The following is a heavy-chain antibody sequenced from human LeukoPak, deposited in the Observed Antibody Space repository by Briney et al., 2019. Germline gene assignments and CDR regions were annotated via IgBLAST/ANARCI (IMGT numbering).Heavy chain of an antibody. CDR3: ARVNYGDYLPSFDY. CDR1: GFTFSSYA. CDR2: ISGSGGST. J-gene: IGHJ4*02. V-gene: IGHV3-23*01. Sequence: PGGSLRLSCAASGFTFSSYAMSWVRQAPGKGLEWVSAISGSGGSTYYADSVKGRFTISRDNAKNSLYLQMNSLRAEDTAMYYCARVNYGDYLPSFDYWGQGTLVTVSS. D-gene: IGHD4-17*01.